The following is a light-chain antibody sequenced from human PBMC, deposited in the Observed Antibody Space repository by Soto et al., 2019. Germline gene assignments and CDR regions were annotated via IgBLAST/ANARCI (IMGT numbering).Light chain of an antibody. J-gene: IGLJ1*01. CDR1: SSDVGGYNY. Sequence: QSALTQPASVSGSPGQSITISCTGTSSDVGGYNYVSWYQHHPGKAPKLMIYDVSNRPSGVSNRCSGSKSGNTASLTISGLQAEDEADYYCSSYTSSNTYVFGTGTKLTVL. CDR2: DVS. V-gene: IGLV2-14*03. CDR3: SSYTSSNTYV.